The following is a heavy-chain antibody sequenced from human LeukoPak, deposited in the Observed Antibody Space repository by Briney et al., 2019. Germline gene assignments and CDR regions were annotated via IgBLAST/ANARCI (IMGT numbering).Heavy chain of an antibody. D-gene: IGHD1-14*01. CDR3: SRDFNGRNDF. CDR2: INPDGSRT. Sequence: YPGGSLRLSCAASGFTFSSNWMHWVRQGPGKGLVWVSRINPDGSRTDYAESVKGRFTISRDKAKNTLSLEMNSLGDEDTAVYYCSRDFNGRNDFWGQGTLVTVSS. V-gene: IGHV3-74*01. CDR1: GFTFSSNW. J-gene: IGHJ4*02.